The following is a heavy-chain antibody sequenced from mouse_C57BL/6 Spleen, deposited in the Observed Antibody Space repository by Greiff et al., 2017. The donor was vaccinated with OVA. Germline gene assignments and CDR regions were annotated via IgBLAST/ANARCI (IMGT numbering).Heavy chain of an antibody. V-gene: IGHV1-80*01. CDR2: IYPGDGDT. J-gene: IGHJ4*01. CDR1: GYAFSSYW. D-gene: IGHD1-1*01. Sequence: LQESGAELVKPGASVKISCKASGYAFSSYWMNWVKQRPGKGLEWIGRIYPGDGDTNYNGKFKGKATLTADKSSSTAYMQLSSLTSEDSAVYFCAREYYGSTPFYAMDYWGQGTSVTVSS. CDR3: AREYYGSTPFYAMDY.